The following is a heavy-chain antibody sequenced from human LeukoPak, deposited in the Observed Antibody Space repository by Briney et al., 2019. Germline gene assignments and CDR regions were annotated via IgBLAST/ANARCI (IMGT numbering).Heavy chain of an antibody. CDR2: IYTSGST. J-gene: IGHJ4*02. Sequence: PSETLSLTCTVSGGSISSYYWSWIRQPAGKGLEWIGRIYTSGSTNYNPSLKSQVTISVDKSKNQFSLKLSSVTAADTAVYYCAREGYGDYVRYFDYWGQGILVTVSS. CDR1: GGSISSYY. V-gene: IGHV4-4*07. D-gene: IGHD4-17*01. CDR3: AREGYGDYVRYFDY.